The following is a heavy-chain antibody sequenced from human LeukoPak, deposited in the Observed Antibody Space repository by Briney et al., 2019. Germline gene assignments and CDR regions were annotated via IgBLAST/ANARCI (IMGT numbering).Heavy chain of an antibody. D-gene: IGHD3-10*01. CDR3: ARHPATLWFGELLARYYFDY. V-gene: IGHV4-34*01. Sequence: SETLSLTCAVYGGSFSGYYWSWIRQPPGKGLEWIGEINHSGSTNYNPSLKSRVTISVDTSKNQFSLKLSSVTAADTAVYYCARHPATLWFGELLARYYFDYWGQGTLVTVSS. CDR1: GGSFSGYY. J-gene: IGHJ4*02. CDR2: INHSGST.